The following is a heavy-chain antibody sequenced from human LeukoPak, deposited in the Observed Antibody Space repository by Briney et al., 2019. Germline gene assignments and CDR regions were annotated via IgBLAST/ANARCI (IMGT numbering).Heavy chain of an antibody. V-gene: IGHV1-8*01. CDR3: ARGGTGTYYNYFDP. J-gene: IGHJ5*02. CDR1: GYTFTSYD. Sequence: ASVKVSCKASGYTFTSYDINWVRQATGQGLEWMGWMNPNSGNTGYAQKFQGRVTITRDTSIGTAYMELSSLRSEDTAVYYCARGGTGTYYNYFDPWGQRTLVTVSS. D-gene: IGHD1-26*01. CDR2: MNPNSGNT.